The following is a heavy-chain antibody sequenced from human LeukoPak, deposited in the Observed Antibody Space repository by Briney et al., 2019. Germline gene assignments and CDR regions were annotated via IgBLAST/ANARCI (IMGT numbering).Heavy chain of an antibody. V-gene: IGHV4-34*01. CDR1: GGSFSGYY. Sequence: PSETLSLTCAVYGGSFSGYYWSWIRQPPGKGLEWIGEINHSGSTNYNPSLKSRVTISVDTSKNQFSLKLSSVTAADTAVYYCASRASIAASNLEWGQGTLVTVSS. CDR2: INHSGST. J-gene: IGHJ4*02. D-gene: IGHD6-6*01. CDR3: ASRASIAASNLE.